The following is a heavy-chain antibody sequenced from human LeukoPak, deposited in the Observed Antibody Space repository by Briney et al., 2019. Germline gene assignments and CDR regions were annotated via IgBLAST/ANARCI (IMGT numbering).Heavy chain of an antibody. D-gene: IGHD3-22*01. CDR2: IYYSGRT. J-gene: IGHJ4*02. Sequence: PSETLSLTCAVSGVSISSSSYYSGWIRQSPGKGLEWIGSIYYSGRTFYSPTLKSRVTISVDTTKNQFSLKLGSVTAADTAVYYCARTPYDSSGHYFDYWGQGTLVTVSS. V-gene: IGHV4-39*01. CDR1: GVSISSSSYY. CDR3: ARTPYDSSGHYFDY.